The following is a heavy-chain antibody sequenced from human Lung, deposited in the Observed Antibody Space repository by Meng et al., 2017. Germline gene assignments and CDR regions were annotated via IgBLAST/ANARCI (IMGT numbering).Heavy chain of an antibody. CDR3: ARESGYFEY. J-gene: IGHJ4*02. Sequence: ELSLLVSGGRVVLPGGSLTLSCAASGFTFRSYWMHWVRQAPGRGLVWFSRIRGDGGSRVYADSVKGRFTISRDNAKNTLFLQMNSLRAEDTAVYYCARESGYFEYWGQGILVTVSS. V-gene: IGHV3-74*03. CDR2: IRGDGGSR. CDR1: GFTFRSYW.